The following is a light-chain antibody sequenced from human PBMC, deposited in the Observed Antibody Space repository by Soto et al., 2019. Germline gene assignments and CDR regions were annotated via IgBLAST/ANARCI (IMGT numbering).Light chain of an antibody. J-gene: IGKJ5*01. Sequence: DIHMTQSPSALSVSVGDRVTITCRTSQNINAWLAWYQQRPGQAPKLLIYDASSRASGVPERFTGGGSGTDFTLTIRRLEPEDFALYYCQQYAVSPITFGQGTRLEIK. CDR3: QQYAVSPIT. V-gene: IGKV1-5*01. CDR1: QNINAW. CDR2: DAS.